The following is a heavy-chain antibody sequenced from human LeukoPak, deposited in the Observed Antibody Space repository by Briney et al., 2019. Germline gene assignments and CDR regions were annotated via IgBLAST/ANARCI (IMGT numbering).Heavy chain of an antibody. Sequence: GGSLRLSCAASGFTFSNYAMIWVRQAPGQGLEWGSAIMSGGSAKYADPVKARFTISRDNSKNTLYLQMNSLRAEDTALYFCARDPNGDYIGAFDFLGQGTVVTVSS. D-gene: IGHD4-17*01. CDR3: ARDPNGDYIGAFDF. J-gene: IGHJ3*01. CDR2: IMSGGSA. CDR1: GFTFSNYA. V-gene: IGHV3-23*01.